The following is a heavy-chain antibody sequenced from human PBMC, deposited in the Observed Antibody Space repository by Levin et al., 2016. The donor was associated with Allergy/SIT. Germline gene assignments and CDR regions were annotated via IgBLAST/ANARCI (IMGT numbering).Heavy chain of an antibody. CDR2: ISGSGGST. Sequence: WIRQPPGKGLEWVSAISGSGGSTYYADSVKGRFTISRDNSKNTLYLQMNSLRAEDTAVYYCARFGSGSSNWFDPWGQGTLVTSPQ. CDR3: ARFGSGSSNWFDP. V-gene: IGHV3-23*01. J-gene: IGHJ5*02. D-gene: IGHD3-10*01.